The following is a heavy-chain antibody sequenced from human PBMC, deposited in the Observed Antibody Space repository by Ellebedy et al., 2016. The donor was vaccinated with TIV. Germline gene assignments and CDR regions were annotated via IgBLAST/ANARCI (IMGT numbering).Heavy chain of an antibody. CDR3: ARDETNDDKPLGY. Sequence: GESLKISCAASGFTFSNYNMNWVRQAPGTGLAWFSSISRSTTYIYYADSVKGRFTISRDNAKNSLYLQMNSLRAEDTALYYCARDETNDDKPLGYWGQGTLVTVSS. CDR1: GFTFSNYN. D-gene: IGHD7-27*01. J-gene: IGHJ4*02. CDR2: ISRSTTYI. V-gene: IGHV3-21*01.